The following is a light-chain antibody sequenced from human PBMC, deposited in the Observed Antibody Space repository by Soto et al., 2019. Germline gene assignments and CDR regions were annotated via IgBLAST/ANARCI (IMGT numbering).Light chain of an antibody. Sequence: EIVLTQSSATLSLSPGERATLSCRASQSVTSNALAWYQQKPGQAPRLLIYGVSSRATGIPARFSGSGSGTDFTLTISSLEPEDFAVYYCQQRSNWPPMYTFGQGTKLEIK. V-gene: IGKV3-11*01. J-gene: IGKJ2*01. CDR3: QQRSNWPPMYT. CDR2: GVS. CDR1: QSVTSN.